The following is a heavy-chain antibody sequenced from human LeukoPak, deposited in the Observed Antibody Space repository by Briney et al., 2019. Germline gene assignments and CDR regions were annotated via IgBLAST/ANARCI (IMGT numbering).Heavy chain of an antibody. Sequence: PGGSLRLSCAASGFTFSSFAMGWVRQAPGKGLEWVANIKQDGSEKYYVDSVKGRFTISRDNAKNSLYLQMNSLRAEDTAVYYCARVDTLSIFGVVITYYFDYWGQGTLVTVSS. D-gene: IGHD3-3*01. CDR1: GFTFSSFA. CDR3: ARVDTLSIFGVVITYYFDY. CDR2: IKQDGSEK. J-gene: IGHJ4*02. V-gene: IGHV3-7*01.